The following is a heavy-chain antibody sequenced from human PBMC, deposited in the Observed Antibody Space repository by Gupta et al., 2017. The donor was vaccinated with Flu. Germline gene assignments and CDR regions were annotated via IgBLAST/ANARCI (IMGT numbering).Heavy chain of an antibody. D-gene: IGHD1-26*01. CDR2: IYHSGDT. V-gene: IGHV4-59*03. CDR3: AGGGNYGTFEI. CDR1: GGPIDSYY. Sequence: TCSVSGGPIDSYYWSWIRQPPGKGLEWVGYIYHSGDTNYKPSLKSRVTMSVYKSKKQFSLNLNSVTAADTAIYYCAGGGNYGTFEIWGQGTKVTVSS. J-gene: IGHJ3*02.